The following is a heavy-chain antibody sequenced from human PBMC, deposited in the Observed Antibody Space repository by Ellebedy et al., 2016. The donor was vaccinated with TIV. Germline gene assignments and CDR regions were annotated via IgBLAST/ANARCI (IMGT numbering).Heavy chain of an antibody. CDR3: ARGGSYDTVWGSYRLFDY. CDR1: GFTVSSNY. J-gene: IGHJ4*02. D-gene: IGHD3-16*02. V-gene: IGHV3-66*01. Sequence: GESLKISCAASGFTVSSNYMSWVRQAPGKGLEWVSIIYSGGSIHYADSVKGRFTIYRDETKNTLDLQMNSLRAEDTAVYYCARGGSYDTVWGSYRLFDYWGQGALVSVSS. CDR2: IYSGGSI.